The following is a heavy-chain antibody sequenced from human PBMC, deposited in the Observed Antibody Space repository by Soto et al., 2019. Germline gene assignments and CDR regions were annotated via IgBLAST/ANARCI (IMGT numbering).Heavy chain of an antibody. J-gene: IGHJ5*02. V-gene: IGHV1-69*02. CDR3: ARVAPDANWFDP. Sequence: SVKVSCKASGGTFSSYTISWVRQAPGQGLEWMGRIIPILGIANYAQKFQGRVTITADKSTSTAYMELSSLRSEDTAVYYCARVAPDANWFDPWGQGTLVTVAS. D-gene: IGHD2-2*01. CDR2: IIPILGIA. CDR1: GGTFSSYT.